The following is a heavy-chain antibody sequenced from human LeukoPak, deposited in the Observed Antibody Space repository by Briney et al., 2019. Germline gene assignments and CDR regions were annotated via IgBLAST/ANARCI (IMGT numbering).Heavy chain of an antibody. V-gene: IGHV1-18*01. CDR1: GYTFTSYG. J-gene: IGHJ4*02. CDR2: ISAYNGNT. CDR3: ARVAYCGGDCYIYYFDY. D-gene: IGHD2-21*01. Sequence: ASVKVSCKASGYTFTSYGISWVRQAPGQGLEWMGWISAYNGNTNYAQKLQGRVTMTTDTSTSTAYMELRSLRSDDTAVYYCARVAYCGGDCYIYYFDYWGQGTPVTVSS.